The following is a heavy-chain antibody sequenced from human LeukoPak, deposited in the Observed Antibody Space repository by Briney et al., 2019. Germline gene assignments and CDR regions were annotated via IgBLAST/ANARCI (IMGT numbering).Heavy chain of an antibody. CDR2: IFYSATN. J-gene: IGHJ3*02. Sequence: SESLSLTCTVSGASISSYYWSWVRQPPGKVLEWIGFIFYSATNNYNPPLKSRVTISVDTSKNQFSLKLRSVTAADTAVYYCARRDQWLVRGNAFDIWGQGTMVTVSS. CDR3: ARRDQWLVRGNAFDI. V-gene: IGHV4-59*01. CDR1: GASISSYY. D-gene: IGHD6-19*01.